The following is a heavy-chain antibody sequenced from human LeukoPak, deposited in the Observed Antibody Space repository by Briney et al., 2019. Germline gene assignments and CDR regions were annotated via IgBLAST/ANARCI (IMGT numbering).Heavy chain of an antibody. J-gene: IGHJ4*02. CDR2: MYHSATT. D-gene: IGHD6-25*01. V-gene: IGHV4-59*11. CDR1: GGSISTHY. Sequence: SETLPLTCTVSGGSISTHYWSWIRQPPGKGLEWVGYMYHSATTSYNPSLSSRVTISGDTSQNLFSLNLTSVTAADTAVYFCARAAAGPALFDSWGQGTLVTVSS. CDR3: ARAAAGPALFDS.